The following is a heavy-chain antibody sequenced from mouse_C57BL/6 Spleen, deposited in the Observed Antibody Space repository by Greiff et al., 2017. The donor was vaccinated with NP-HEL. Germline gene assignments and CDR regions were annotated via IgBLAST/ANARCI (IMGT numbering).Heavy chain of an antibody. CDR2: INPNNGGT. CDR1: GYTFTDYN. D-gene: IGHD2-5*01. V-gene: IGHV1-18*01. Sequence: VQLKQSGPELVKPGASVKIPCKASGYTFTDYNMDWVKQSHGKSLEWIGDINPNNGGTIYNQKFKGKATLTVDKSSSTAYMELRSLTSEVTAVYYCARGYSNYGAMDYWGQGTSVTVSS. J-gene: IGHJ4*01. CDR3: ARGYSNYGAMDY.